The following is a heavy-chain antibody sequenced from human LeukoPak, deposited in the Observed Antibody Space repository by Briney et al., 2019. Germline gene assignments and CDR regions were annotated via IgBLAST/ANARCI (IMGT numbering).Heavy chain of an antibody. V-gene: IGHV3-21*01. CDR1: GFTFSSYS. CDR2: ISSSSSYI. CDR3: ARDAERIGATDGFDV. D-gene: IGHD3-16*01. Sequence: GGSLRLSCAASGFTFSSYSMNWVRQAPGKGLEWVSSISSSSSYIYYADSVKGRFTTSRDNAKNSLYLQMNSLRAEDTAVYYCARDAERIGATDGFDVWGQGTMVTVSS. J-gene: IGHJ3*01.